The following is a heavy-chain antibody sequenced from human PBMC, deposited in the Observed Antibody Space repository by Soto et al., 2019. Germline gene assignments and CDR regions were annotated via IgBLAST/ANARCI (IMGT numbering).Heavy chain of an antibody. Sequence: QVQQVESGGGVVQPGRSLRLSCAASGFTFSSYAMHWVRQAPGKGLEWVAVISYDGSNKYYADSVKGRITISRDNSKNTLYLQMNRLRAEDTAVYYCERDWANDAGPLHFDYWGQGTLVTVSS. D-gene: IGHD1-1*01. J-gene: IGHJ4*02. CDR3: ERDWANDAGPLHFDY. V-gene: IGHV3-30-3*01. CDR2: ISYDGSNK. CDR1: GFTFSSYA.